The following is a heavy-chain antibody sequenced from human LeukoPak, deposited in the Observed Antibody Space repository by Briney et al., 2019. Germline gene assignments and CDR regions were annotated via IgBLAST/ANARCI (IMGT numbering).Heavy chain of an antibody. D-gene: IGHD6-13*01. CDR2: IYHSGST. CDR1: GGSISSSNW. CDR3: ARAGGAAADPRRPYAFDV. V-gene: IGHV4-4*02. Sequence: PSGTLSLNCAVSGGSISSSNWWSGVRQPPGKGLEWIGEIYHSGSTHYNPSLKSRVTISVDKPKHQFSLTLSCVTAAATAVFLCARAGGAAADPRRPYAFDVWGQGTMVTVSS. J-gene: IGHJ3*01.